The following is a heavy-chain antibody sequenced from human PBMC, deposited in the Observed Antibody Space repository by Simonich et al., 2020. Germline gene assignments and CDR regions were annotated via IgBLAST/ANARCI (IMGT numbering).Heavy chain of an antibody. V-gene: IGHV1-2*02. J-gene: IGHJ3*02. CDR3: ARGRLTGDKGAFDI. D-gene: IGHD7-27*01. Sequence: QVQLVQSGAEVKKPGASVKVSCKASGYTFTGYYMHWGRQAPGQGLEWVGWINPNSGGTNYAQKCQGRVTMTRDTSISTAYMELSRLRSDDTAVYYCARGRLTGDKGAFDIWGQGTMVTVSS. CDR1: GYTFTGYY. CDR2: INPNSGGT.